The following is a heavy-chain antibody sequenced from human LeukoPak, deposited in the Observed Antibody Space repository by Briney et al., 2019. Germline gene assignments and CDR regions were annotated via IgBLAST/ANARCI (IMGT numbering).Heavy chain of an antibody. D-gene: IGHD6-13*01. CDR1: EFTFSSYS. CDR2: ISSSSSYI. CDR3: ARGVGSWTPYYFDY. J-gene: IGHJ4*02. Sequence: PGGSLRLSCAASEFTFSSYSMNWVRQAPGKGLEWVSSISSSSSYIYYADSVKGRFTISRDNAKNSLYLQMNSLRAEETAVYYCARGVGSWTPYYFDYWGQGTLVTVSS. V-gene: IGHV3-21*01.